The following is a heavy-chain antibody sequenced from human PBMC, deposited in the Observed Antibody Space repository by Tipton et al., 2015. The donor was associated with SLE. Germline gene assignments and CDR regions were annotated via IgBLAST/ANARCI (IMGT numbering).Heavy chain of an antibody. J-gene: IGHJ6*02. V-gene: IGHV4-4*07. Sequence: TLSLTCSVSGGSLSGHYWSWIRQTPGMRLEWIGRIYTSGVTNYNPSLKSRVSVSVDTSKNQVSLNLNSVTAADTAVYYCARDKAMISVSYGMDVWGQGATVTVSS. CDR3: ARDKAMISVSYGMDV. CDR1: GGSLSGHY. D-gene: IGHD3-22*01. CDR2: IYTSGVT.